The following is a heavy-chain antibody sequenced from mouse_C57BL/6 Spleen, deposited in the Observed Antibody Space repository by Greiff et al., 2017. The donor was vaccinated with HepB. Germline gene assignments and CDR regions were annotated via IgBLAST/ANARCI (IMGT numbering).Heavy chain of an antibody. CDR1: GFNIKDDY. V-gene: IGHV14-4*01. J-gene: IGHJ2*01. CDR3: MYYSNYVSSRDY. D-gene: IGHD2-5*01. Sequence: VQLQQSGAELVRPGASVKLSCTASGFNIKDDYMHWVKQRPEQGLEWIGWIDPENGDTEYASKFQGKATITADTSSNTAYLQLSSLTSEDTAVYYCMYYSNYVSSRDYWGQGTTLTVSS. CDR2: IDPENGDT.